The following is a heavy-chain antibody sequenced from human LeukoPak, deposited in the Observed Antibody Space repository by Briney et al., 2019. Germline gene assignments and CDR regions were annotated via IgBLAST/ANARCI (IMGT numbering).Heavy chain of an antibody. D-gene: IGHD3-22*01. CDR3: AKLQAGYFDSSGYHFDY. J-gene: IGHJ4*02. V-gene: IGHV3-23*01. CDR2: MSGSGGPT. Sequence: GGSLRLSCAASGFTFSRYAMSWVRQAPGKGLEWVSVMSGSGGPTYYADSLKGRFTISRDNSKNTVYLEMNSLRVDDTAVYYCAKLQAGYFDSSGYHFDYWGQGTLVTVSS. CDR1: GFTFSRYA.